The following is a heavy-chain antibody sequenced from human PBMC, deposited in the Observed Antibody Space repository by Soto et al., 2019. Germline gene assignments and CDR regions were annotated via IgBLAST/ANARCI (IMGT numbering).Heavy chain of an antibody. CDR2: IIPILGIA. CDR3: AKDLYYYDRSVFDY. Sequence: SVKVSCKASGGTFSSYTISWVRQAPGQGLEWMGRIIPILGIANYAQKFQGRVTITADKSTSTAYMELSSLRSEDTAVYYCAKDLYYYDRSVFDYWGQGSLVIVSS. J-gene: IGHJ4*02. V-gene: IGHV1-69*04. D-gene: IGHD3-22*01. CDR1: GGTFSSYT.